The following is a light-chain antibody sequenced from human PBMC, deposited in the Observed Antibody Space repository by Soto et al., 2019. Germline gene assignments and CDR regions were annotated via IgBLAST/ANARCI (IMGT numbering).Light chain of an antibody. V-gene: IGKV1-5*03. CDR1: QTISSW. CDR2: KAS. J-gene: IGKJ5*01. Sequence: DIQMTQSPSTLSGSVGDRVTITCRASQTISSWLAWYQQKPGKAPKLLIYKASTLQSGVPSRFSGSGSGTEFTLTISSLQPEDFATYYCQQRNSYPITFGQGTRLEIK. CDR3: QQRNSYPIT.